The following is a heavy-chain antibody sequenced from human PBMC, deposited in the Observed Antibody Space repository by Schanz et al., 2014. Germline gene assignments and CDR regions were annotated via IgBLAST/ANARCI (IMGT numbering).Heavy chain of an antibody. D-gene: IGHD3-3*01. J-gene: IGHJ4*02. CDR3: VRDSFFAFDY. Sequence: EVQLVESGGGLIQPGGSLRLSCAASGFGFSSYSMNWVRQAPGKGLEWVAYVSRSTPDIYYADSVKGRFTMSRDNAKNSVFLQMNSLRAEDTAVYYCVRDSFFAFDYWGQGTLVTVSS. CDR1: GFGFSSYS. V-gene: IGHV3-48*01. CDR2: VSRSTPDI.